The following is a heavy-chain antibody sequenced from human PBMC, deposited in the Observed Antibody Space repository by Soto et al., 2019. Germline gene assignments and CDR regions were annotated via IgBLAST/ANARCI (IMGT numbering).Heavy chain of an antibody. CDR3: ARGSGWADFDF. Sequence: PSETLSLTCTVSGGSISSYYWRWIRQHPGKGLEWIGYIYYSGSTYYNPSLKSRLTISVDTSKNQFSLKLSSVTAADTAVYYCARGSGWADFDFWGQGTLVTVSS. V-gene: IGHV4-59*06. D-gene: IGHD1-26*01. CDR2: IYYSGST. J-gene: IGHJ4*02. CDR1: GGSISSYY.